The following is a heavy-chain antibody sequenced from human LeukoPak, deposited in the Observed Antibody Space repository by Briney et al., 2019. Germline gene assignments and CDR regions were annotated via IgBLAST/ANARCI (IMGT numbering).Heavy chain of an antibody. D-gene: IGHD2-2*01. CDR2: ISGSGDRT. CDR1: GFTFSNYA. Sequence: GGSLRLSCAASGFTFSNYAMNRVRQAPGKGLEWVSGISGSGDRTYYADSVKGRFTISRDNSKNTLYLQMNSLRAEDTALYYCAKGGAIIVVPAAIHWGQGTLVTVSS. J-gene: IGHJ4*02. V-gene: IGHV3-23*01. CDR3: AKGGAIIVVPAAIH.